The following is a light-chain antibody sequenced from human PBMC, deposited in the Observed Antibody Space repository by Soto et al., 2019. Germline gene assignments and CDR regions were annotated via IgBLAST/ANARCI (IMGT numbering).Light chain of an antibody. J-gene: IGKJ1*01. CDR2: AAS. CDR3: QQSYSTPRT. Sequence: DIQMTQSPFSLSAFVGDRVTITCRASQSISSYLNWYQQKPGKAPKLLIYAASSLQSGVPSRFSGSGSGTDFTLTISSLQPEDFATYYCQQSYSTPRTFGQGTKLDIK. V-gene: IGKV1-39*01. CDR1: QSISSY.